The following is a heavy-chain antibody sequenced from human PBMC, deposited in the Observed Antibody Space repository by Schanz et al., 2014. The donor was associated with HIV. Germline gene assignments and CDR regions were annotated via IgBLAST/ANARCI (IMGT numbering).Heavy chain of an antibody. J-gene: IGHJ6*02. CDR2: IWYDGSKK. Sequence: VQLLESGGGLVQPGGSLRLSCAASGFTFSRYGMHWVRQSPGKGLEWVAVIWYDGSKKYYADSVKGRFTISRDTSKETLSLQMNSLRAEDTAVYYCALVGVWYYYGMDVWGHGTTVAVSS. V-gene: IGHV3-33*01. CDR3: ALVGVWYYYGMDV. CDR1: GFTFSRYG. D-gene: IGHD2-8*01.